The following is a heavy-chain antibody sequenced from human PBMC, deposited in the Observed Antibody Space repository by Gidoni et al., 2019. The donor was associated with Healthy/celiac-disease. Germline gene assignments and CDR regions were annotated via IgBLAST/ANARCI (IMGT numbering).Heavy chain of an antibody. CDR3: AKDVDPMVSEEGVVDY. Sequence: QVQLVDSGGGVVQPGRSLRLSCAASGFTFSSHGMHWVRQAPGKGLEWVAVISYDGSNKYYADSVKGRFTISRDNSKNTLYLQMNSLRAEDTAVYYCAKDVDPMVSEEGVVDYWGQGTLVTVSS. CDR2: ISYDGSNK. CDR1: GFTFSSHG. J-gene: IGHJ4*02. V-gene: IGHV3-30*18. D-gene: IGHD3-10*01.